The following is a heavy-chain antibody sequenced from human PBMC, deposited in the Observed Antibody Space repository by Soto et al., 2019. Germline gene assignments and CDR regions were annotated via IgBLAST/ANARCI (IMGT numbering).Heavy chain of an antibody. CDR2: ISWDSGTI. Sequence: EVQLVESGGGLVQPGRSLRLSCAASGFSFDDYAMHWVRQAPGKGLEWVSGISWDSGTIGYADSVRGRFTISRDNAKNSLYLQMNSLRAEDTALYYCVKDRGYSASSVHCGLDVWGQGTTVTVSS. CDR3: VKDRGYSASSVHCGLDV. V-gene: IGHV3-9*01. J-gene: IGHJ6*02. D-gene: IGHD6-6*01. CDR1: GFSFDDYA.